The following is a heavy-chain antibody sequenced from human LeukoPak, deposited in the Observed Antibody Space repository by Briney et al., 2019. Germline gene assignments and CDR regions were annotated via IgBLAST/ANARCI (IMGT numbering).Heavy chain of an antibody. Sequence: GGSLRLSCAASGFTFSDYYMSWIRQAPGKGLEWVSYISSSGSTIYYADSVKGRFTISRDNAKNSLYLQMNSLRAEDTAVYYCARDCYDYVWGSYRDYWGQGTLVTVSS. J-gene: IGHJ4*02. V-gene: IGHV3-11*01. CDR1: GFTFSDYY. D-gene: IGHD3-16*02. CDR2: ISSSGSTI. CDR3: ARDCYDYVWGSYRDY.